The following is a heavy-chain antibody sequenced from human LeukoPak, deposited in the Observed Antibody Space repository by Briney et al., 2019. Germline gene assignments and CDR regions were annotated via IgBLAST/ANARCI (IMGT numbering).Heavy chain of an antibody. D-gene: IGHD2-2*03. CDR1: GGTFSSYA. V-gene: IGHV1-18*01. CDR3: ARSDGYCSSTSCQNIDY. CDR2: ISAYNGNT. Sequence: ASVKVSCKASGGTFSSYAISWVRQAPGQGLEWMGWISAYNGNTNYAQKLQGRVTMTTDTSTSTAYMELRSLRSDDTAVYYCARSDGYCSSTSCQNIDYWGQGTLVTVSS. J-gene: IGHJ4*02.